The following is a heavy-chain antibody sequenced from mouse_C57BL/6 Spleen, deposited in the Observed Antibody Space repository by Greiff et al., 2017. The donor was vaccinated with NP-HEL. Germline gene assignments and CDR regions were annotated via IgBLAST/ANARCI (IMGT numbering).Heavy chain of an antibody. CDR3: ARADYYDYDGGYFDV. Sequence: EVQLQESGPGMVKPSQSLSLTCTVTGYSITSGYDWHWIRHFPGNKLEWMGYISYSGSTNYNPSLKSRISITHDTSKNHFFLKSNSVTTEDTATYYCARADYYDYDGGYFDVWGTGTTVTVAS. D-gene: IGHD2-4*01. J-gene: IGHJ1*03. CDR2: ISYSGST. CDR1: GYSITSGYD. V-gene: IGHV3-1*01.